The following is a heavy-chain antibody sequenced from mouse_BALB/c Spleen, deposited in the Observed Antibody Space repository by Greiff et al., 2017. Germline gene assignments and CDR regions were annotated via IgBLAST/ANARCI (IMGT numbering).Heavy chain of an antibody. D-gene: IGHD2-2*01. CDR1: GFTFSSYG. CDR2: ISSGGSYT. Sequence: EVHLVESGGDLVKPGGSLKLSCAASGFTFSSYGMSWVRQTPDKRLEWVATISSGGSYTYYPDSVKGRFTISRDNAKNTLYLQKSSLKSEDTAMYYCARRSDGYDGGWFAYWGQGTLVTVSA. CDR3: ARRSDGYDGGWFAY. V-gene: IGHV5-6*01. J-gene: IGHJ3*01.